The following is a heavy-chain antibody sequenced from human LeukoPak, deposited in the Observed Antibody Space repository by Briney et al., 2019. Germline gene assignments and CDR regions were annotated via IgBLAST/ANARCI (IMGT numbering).Heavy chain of an antibody. J-gene: IGHJ3*02. CDR1: GGSISSGGYY. D-gene: IGHD3-22*01. CDR3: ARDRLDSSGYRAFDI. CDR2: IYYSGST. V-gene: IGHV4-31*03. Sequence: SETLSLTCTVSGGSISSGGYYWSWIRQHPGKGLERIGYIYYSGSTYYNPSLKSRVTISVDTSKNQFSLKLSSVTAADTAVYYCARDRLDSSGYRAFDIWGQGTMVTVSS.